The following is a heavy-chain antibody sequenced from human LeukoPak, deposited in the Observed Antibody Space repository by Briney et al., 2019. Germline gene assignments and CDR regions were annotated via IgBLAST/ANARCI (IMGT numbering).Heavy chain of an antibody. D-gene: IGHD1-1*01. Sequence: SETLSLTCSVSGGSISSCTYSWGWIRQPPGNGLEWIGSSSCSGSTYYNPSLKSRVTISVDTSKSQFSLYMDSVTAADTAVYYCARDWNRYAYWGQGTLVTVSS. J-gene: IGHJ4*02. CDR2: SSCSGST. CDR3: ARDWNRYAY. CDR1: GGSISSCTYS. V-gene: IGHV4-39*07.